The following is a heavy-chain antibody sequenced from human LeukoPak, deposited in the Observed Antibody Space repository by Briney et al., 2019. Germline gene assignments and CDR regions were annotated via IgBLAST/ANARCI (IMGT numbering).Heavy chain of an antibody. CDR2: IKSKTDGGTT. D-gene: IGHD3-10*01. Sequence: PGGSLRLSCAVSGFTFNNAWMSWVRQAPGKGLEWVGRIKSKTDGGTTDYAAPVKGRFTISRDDSKNTLYLQMNSLKTEDTAVYYCTTGITMVRGVIHLIDYWGQGTLVTVSS. CDR1: GFTFNNAW. J-gene: IGHJ4*02. V-gene: IGHV3-15*01. CDR3: TTGITMVRGVIHLIDY.